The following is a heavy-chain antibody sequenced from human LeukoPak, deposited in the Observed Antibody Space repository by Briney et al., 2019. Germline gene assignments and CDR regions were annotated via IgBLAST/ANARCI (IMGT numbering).Heavy chain of an antibody. V-gene: IGHV1-18*01. J-gene: IGHJ6*02. CDR3: ARSQSSLGYSSGWYVDYYYGMDV. CDR1: GYTFTSYG. CDR2: ISAYNGNT. D-gene: IGHD6-19*01. Sequence: GASVKVSCKASGYTFTSYGISWVRQAPGQGLEWMGWISAYNGNTNYAQKLQGRVTMTTDTSTSTAYMELRSLRSDDTAVYYCARSQSSLGYSSGWYVDYYYGMDVWGQGTTVTVSS.